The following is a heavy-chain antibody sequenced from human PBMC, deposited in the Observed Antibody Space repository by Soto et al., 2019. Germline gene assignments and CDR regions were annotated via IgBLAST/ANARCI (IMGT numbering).Heavy chain of an antibody. J-gene: IGHJ5*02. V-gene: IGHV4-4*02. CDR3: ARDRLGGHWFDP. CDR1: GGSISSSNW. Sequence: SETLSLTCAVSGGSISSSNWWSWVRQPPGKGLEWIGYIYYSGSTNYNPSLKSRVTISVDTSKNQFSLKLSSVTAADTAVYYCARDRLGGHWFDPWGQGTLVTVSS. CDR2: IYYSGST. D-gene: IGHD5-12*01.